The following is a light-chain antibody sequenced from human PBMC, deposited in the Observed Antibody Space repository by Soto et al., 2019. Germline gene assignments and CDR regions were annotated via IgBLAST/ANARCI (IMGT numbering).Light chain of an antibody. CDR3: SSYTSSSTQV. CDR1: SSDVGGYNF. Sequence: SALTQPASVSGSPGQSITISCTGTSSDVGGYNFVSWYQQYPGKAPKLMIYDVSDRPSGVSNRFSGSKSANTASLTISGLRSEDEVDYSCSSYTSSSTQVFGTGTKVTVL. CDR2: DVS. V-gene: IGLV2-14*01. J-gene: IGLJ1*01.